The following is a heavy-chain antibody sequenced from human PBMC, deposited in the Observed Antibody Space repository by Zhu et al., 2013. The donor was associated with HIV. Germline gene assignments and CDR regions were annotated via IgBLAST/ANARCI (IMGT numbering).Heavy chain of an antibody. CDR1: GGTFSSYA. J-gene: IGHJ5*02. CDR3: ARDVDSDSSGWYSWLDP. Sequence: QVQLVQSGAEVKKPGSSVKVSCKASGGTFSSYAISWVRQAPGQGLEWMGGIIPMFQSGVYAQKFEGRVIITADTSTSTLELSSLRSDDTAIYYCARDVDSDSSGWYSWLDPWGQGTLVIVSS. V-gene: IGHV1-69*06. CDR2: IIPMFQSG. D-gene: IGHD6-19*01.